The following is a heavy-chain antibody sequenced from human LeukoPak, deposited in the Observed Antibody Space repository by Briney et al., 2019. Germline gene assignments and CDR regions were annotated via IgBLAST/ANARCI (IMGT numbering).Heavy chain of an antibody. J-gene: IGHJ6*02. V-gene: IGHV4-59*01. CDR3: ARRVRGAKDYYYYGMDV. CDR1: GGSISSYY. CDR2: IYFSGSS. Sequence: SETLSLTCTVSGGSISSYYWSWIWHPPRQGLGRIGYIYFSGSSNYNPSLKSRVTISVDTSKNQFSLKLSSVTAADTAVYYCARRVRGAKDYYYYGMDVWGQGTTVTVSS. D-gene: IGHD3-10*01.